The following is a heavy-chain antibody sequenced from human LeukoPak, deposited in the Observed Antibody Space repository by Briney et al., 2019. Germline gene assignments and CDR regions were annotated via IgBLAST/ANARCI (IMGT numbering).Heavy chain of an antibody. CDR1: GGSFSGYY. CDR3: ASIGWGSSWYGEY. CDR2: INHSGST. Sequence: SETLSLTCAVYGGSFSGYYWSWIRQPPGKGLEWIGEINHSGSTNYNPSLKSRVTISVDTSKNQFSLKLSSVTAADTAVYYCASIGWGSSWYGEYWGQGTLVTVSS. V-gene: IGHV4-34*01. D-gene: IGHD6-13*01. J-gene: IGHJ4*02.